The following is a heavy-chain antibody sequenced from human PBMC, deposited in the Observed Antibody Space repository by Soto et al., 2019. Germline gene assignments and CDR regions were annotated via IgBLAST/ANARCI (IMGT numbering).Heavy chain of an antibody. J-gene: IGHJ6*02. CDR3: AREGNYDFWCKGMGYYYGMDV. CDR2: INPNSGGT. Sequence: ASVKVSCKASGYTFTGYYMHWVRQAPGQGLEWMGWINPNSGGTNYAQKFQGWVTMTRDTSISTAYMELSRLRSDDTAVYYCAREGNYDFWCKGMGYYYGMDVWGQGTTVTVSS. D-gene: IGHD3-3*01. V-gene: IGHV1-2*04. CDR1: GYTFTGYY.